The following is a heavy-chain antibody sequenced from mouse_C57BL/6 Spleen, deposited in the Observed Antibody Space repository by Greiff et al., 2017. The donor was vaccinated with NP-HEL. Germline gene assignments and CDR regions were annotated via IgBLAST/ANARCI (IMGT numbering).Heavy chain of an antibody. D-gene: IGHD2-5*01. Sequence: QVQLQQPGAELVRPGSSVKLSCKASGYTFTSYWMDWVKQRPGQGLEWIGNIYPSDSETHYNQKFKDKATLTVDKSSSTAYMQLSSLTSEDSAVYYCARPYYSNFWFAYWGQGTLVTVSA. V-gene: IGHV1-61*01. J-gene: IGHJ3*01. CDR1: GYTFTSYW. CDR3: ARPYYSNFWFAY. CDR2: IYPSDSET.